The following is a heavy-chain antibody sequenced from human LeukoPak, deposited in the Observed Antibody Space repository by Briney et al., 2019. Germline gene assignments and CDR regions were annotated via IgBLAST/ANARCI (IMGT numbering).Heavy chain of an antibody. Sequence: GTSVKVSCKASGFTFTNSAVQWVRQPRGQHLAGIGWIVVGSGNTNYAYKFQERVTITRDMSTSTAYMELSSLRSEDTAVYYCAAGYGSGSYWLGYFDYRGQGTLVTVSS. CDR3: AAGYGSGSYWLGYFDY. V-gene: IGHV1-58*01. CDR2: IVVGSGNT. CDR1: GFTFTNSA. J-gene: IGHJ4*02. D-gene: IGHD3-10*01.